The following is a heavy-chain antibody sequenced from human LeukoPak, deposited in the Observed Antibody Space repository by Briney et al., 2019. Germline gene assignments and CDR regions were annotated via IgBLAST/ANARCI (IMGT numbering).Heavy chain of an antibody. CDR3: AREQDREASATIVGDY. D-gene: IGHD2-15*01. Sequence: SVKVSCKASGYTFTGYYMHWVRQAPGQGLEWMGWINPNSGGTNYAQKFQGRVTMTRDTSISTAYMELSRLRSDDTAVYYCAREQDREASATIVGDYWGQGTLVTVSS. J-gene: IGHJ4*02. CDR1: GYTFTGYY. CDR2: INPNSGGT. V-gene: IGHV1-2*02.